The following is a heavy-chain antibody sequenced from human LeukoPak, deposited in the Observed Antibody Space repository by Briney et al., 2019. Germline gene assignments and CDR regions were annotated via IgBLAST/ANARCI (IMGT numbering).Heavy chain of an antibody. CDR3: ARNPYGGNSDAFDI. Sequence: ASVKVSCKASGYTFTSYGISWVRQAPGQGLEWMGWISAYNGNTNYAQKLQGRVTMTSDTSTSTAYMELRSLRSDDTAVYYCARNPYGGNSDAFDIWGQGTMVTVSS. V-gene: IGHV1-18*01. CDR2: ISAYNGNT. J-gene: IGHJ3*02. D-gene: IGHD4-23*01. CDR1: GYTFTSYG.